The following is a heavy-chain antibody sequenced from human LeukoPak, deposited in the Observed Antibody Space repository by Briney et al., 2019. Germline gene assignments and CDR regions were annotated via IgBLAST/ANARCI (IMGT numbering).Heavy chain of an antibody. CDR3: ARAMIVVVPSFDP. V-gene: IGHV4-30-4*01. Sequence: SETLSLTCTVSGGSIISGDYFWSWIRQPPGKGLEWIGYIYYSGSTYYNPSLKSRVTISVDTSKNQFSLKLSSVTAADTAVYYCARAMIVVVPSFDPWGQGTLVTVSS. CDR2: IYYSGST. D-gene: IGHD3-22*01. CDR1: GGSIISGDYF. J-gene: IGHJ5*02.